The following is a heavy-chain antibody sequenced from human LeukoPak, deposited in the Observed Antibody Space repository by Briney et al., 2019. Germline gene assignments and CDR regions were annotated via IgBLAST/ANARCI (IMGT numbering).Heavy chain of an antibody. J-gene: IGHJ4*02. D-gene: IGHD5-18*01. V-gene: IGHV4-39*01. Sequence: SETLSLTCSVSGDSISTSSSYWGWIRQPPGKGLEWIGSIYYSGSTYYDTSLKSRVTISVDTSKNQFSLKLRSVTAEDTAVYYCARHAGYSADDYWGPGTLVTVSS. CDR3: ARHAGYSADDY. CDR1: GDSISTSSSY. CDR2: IYYSGST.